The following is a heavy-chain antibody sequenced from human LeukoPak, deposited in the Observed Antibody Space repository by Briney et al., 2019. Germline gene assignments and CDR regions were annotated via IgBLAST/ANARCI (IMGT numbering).Heavy chain of an antibody. Sequence: GGSLRLSCAASGFTFSSYWMNWARQAPGKGLEWVASINHNGNVNYYVDSAKGRFTISRDNAKNPLYLQMSNLRAEDTAVYFCARGGGLDVWGQGARSPSP. CDR2: INHNGNVN. D-gene: IGHD3-16*01. CDR3: ARGGGLDV. V-gene: IGHV3-7*03. J-gene: IGHJ6*02. CDR1: GFTFSSYW.